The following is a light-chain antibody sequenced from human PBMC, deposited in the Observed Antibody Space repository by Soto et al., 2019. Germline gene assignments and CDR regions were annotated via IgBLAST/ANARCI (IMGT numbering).Light chain of an antibody. V-gene: IGLV2-14*01. CDR1: SSEVGGYNY. CDR2: DVS. J-gene: IGLJ2*01. CDR3: ISYTSSTPHVV. Sequence: QSALTQPAAVSGSPGQSITISCTGTSSEVGGYNYVSWYQQHQGKAPKLMIYDVSNRHSGVSNRFSGSKSGNTASLTISGLPAEDEADYYCISYTSSTPHVVFGGGTKLNVL.